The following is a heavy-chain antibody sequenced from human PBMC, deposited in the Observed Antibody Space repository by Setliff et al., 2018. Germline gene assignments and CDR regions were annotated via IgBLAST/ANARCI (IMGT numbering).Heavy chain of an antibody. CDR3: ARGGKILEWLYAHDY. CDR2: IYYSGST. V-gene: IGHV4-39*07. CDR1: GGSISSSSYY. Sequence: PSETLSLTCTVSGGSISSSSYYWGWIRQPPGKGLEWIGSIYYSGSTYYNPSFKSRVTISVDTSKNQFSLKLSSVTAADTAVYYCARGGKILEWLYAHDYWGQGTLVTVSS. D-gene: IGHD3-3*01. J-gene: IGHJ4*02.